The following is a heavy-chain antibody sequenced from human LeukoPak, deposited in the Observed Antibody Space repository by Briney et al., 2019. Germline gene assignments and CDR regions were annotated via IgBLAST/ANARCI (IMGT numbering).Heavy chain of an antibody. CDR3: ARERDSWFDP. Sequence: SETLSLTCTVSGGSISSGGYYWGWIRQHPGKGLEWIGYIYYSGSTYYNPSLKSRVTISVDTSKNQFSLKLSSVTAADTAVYYCARERDSWFDPWGQGTLVTVSS. CDR1: GGSISSGGYY. D-gene: IGHD5-24*01. J-gene: IGHJ5*02. CDR2: IYYSGST. V-gene: IGHV4-31*03.